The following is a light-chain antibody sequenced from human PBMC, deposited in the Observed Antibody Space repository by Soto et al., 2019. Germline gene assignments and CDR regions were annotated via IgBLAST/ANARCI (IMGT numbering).Light chain of an antibody. J-gene: IGKJ4*01. Sequence: EIVLTQSPGTLSLSPGERATLSCRASQSVSSYLAWYQQKPGQAPRLLIYDASNRAAGIPARFSGSGSGTDFTLTISSLEPEDFAIYYCQLRSNWPPGFGGGTKVEIK. CDR2: DAS. V-gene: IGKV3-11*01. CDR3: QLRSNWPPG. CDR1: QSVSSY.